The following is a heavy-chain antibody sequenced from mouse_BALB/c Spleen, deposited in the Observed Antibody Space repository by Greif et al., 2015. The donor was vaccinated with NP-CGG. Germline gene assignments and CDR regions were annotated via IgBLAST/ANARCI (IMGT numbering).Heavy chain of an antibody. CDR1: GFSLTSYG. D-gene: IGHD3-2*01. Sequence: VQLQQSGPGLVAPSQSLSITCTVSGFSLTSYGVRWVRQPPGKGLEWLGVIWAGGSTNYNSALMSRLSISKDNSKSQVFLKMNSLRTDDTAMYYCARDPDSSGSFDYWGQGTTLTVSS. CDR3: ARDPDSSGSFDY. CDR2: IWAGGST. V-gene: IGHV2-9*02. J-gene: IGHJ2*01.